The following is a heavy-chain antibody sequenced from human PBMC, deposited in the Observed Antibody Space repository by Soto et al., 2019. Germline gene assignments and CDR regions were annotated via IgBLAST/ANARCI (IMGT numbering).Heavy chain of an antibody. CDR2: IVVMSNAA. J-gene: IGHJ4*02. Sequence: QVVLLQSGAEVKEPGSSVRLSCQVSGSTFNNFAFSWVRQAPGQGPEWLGGIVVMSNAADYSQRFQDRVMITADTSTSTLYMELGSLTFDDTAFYYCARAIKRWEVNYYFDYWGQGTLVTVSS. CDR3: ARAIKRWEVNYYFDY. D-gene: IGHD1-26*01. CDR1: GSTFNNFA. V-gene: IGHV1-69*06.